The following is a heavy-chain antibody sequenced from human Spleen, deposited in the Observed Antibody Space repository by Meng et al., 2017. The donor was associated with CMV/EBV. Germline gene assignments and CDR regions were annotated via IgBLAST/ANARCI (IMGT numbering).Heavy chain of an antibody. V-gene: IGHV1-18*01. J-gene: IGHJ4*02. Sequence: QVQLGQSGAEVKKPGASVKVSCKASGYTFTSYGISWVRQAPGQGLEWMGWISAYNGNTNYAQKLQGRVTKTTDTSTSTAYMELRSLRSDDTAVYYCARGGYYYDSSGYEAFDYWGQGTLVTVSS. CDR2: ISAYNGNT. D-gene: IGHD3-22*01. CDR3: ARGGYYYDSSGYEAFDY. CDR1: GYTFTSYG.